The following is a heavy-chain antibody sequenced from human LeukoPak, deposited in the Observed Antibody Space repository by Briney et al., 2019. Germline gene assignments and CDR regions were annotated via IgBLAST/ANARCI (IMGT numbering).Heavy chain of an antibody. CDR3: ARGAPTSYYYDSSGYSDWYFDL. D-gene: IGHD3-22*01. CDR1: GGTFSSYA. CDR2: IIPIFGTA. V-gene: IGHV1-69*05. Sequence: ASVKVSCKASGGTFSSYAISWVRQAPGQGLEWMGGIIPIFGTANYAQKFQGRVTITTDESTSTAYMELSSLRSEDTAVYYRARGAPTSYYYDSSGYSDWYFDLWGRGTLVTVSS. J-gene: IGHJ2*01.